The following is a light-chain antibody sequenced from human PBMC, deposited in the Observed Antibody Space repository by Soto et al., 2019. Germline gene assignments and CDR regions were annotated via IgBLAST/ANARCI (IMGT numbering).Light chain of an antibody. CDR2: GAS. CDR3: AESNNLRYT. Sequence: EILMTQSPATLSVSPGERATLSCRASPSVSHNLAWYQQKPGQAPRLLFYGASTRATGIPARFSGSGSGTDCTLTITSLQSEDLAVYYCAESNNLRYTFGQGTKLEIK. V-gene: IGKV3-15*01. J-gene: IGKJ2*01. CDR1: PSVSHN.